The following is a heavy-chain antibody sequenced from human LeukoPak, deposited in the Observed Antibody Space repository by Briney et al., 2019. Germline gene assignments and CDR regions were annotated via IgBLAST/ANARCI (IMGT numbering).Heavy chain of an antibody. CDR1: GGSISSSSYY. CDR2: IYYTGST. Sequence: SETLSLTCTVSGGSISSSSYYWGWIRQPPGKGLEWIGSIYYTGSTYYNPSLKSRVTISVDTSKNQFSLKLSSVTAADTAVYYCARGTYGPDYWGQGTLVTVSS. D-gene: IGHD3-10*01. V-gene: IGHV4-39*07. CDR3: ARGTYGPDY. J-gene: IGHJ4*02.